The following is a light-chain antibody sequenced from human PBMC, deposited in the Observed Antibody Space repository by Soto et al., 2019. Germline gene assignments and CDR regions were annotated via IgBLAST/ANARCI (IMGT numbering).Light chain of an antibody. CDR1: ESVSSSY. CDR2: GAT. V-gene: IGKV3-20*01. Sequence: EIVLTQSPGTLSLSPGERATLSCRASESVSSSYLAWYQQKPGQAPRLLIYGATSRATGIPDRFSGSGSGTDFTLTISRLEPEDIALYYCQLFGSSPPYTFGQGTKLEIK. J-gene: IGKJ2*01. CDR3: QLFGSSPPYT.